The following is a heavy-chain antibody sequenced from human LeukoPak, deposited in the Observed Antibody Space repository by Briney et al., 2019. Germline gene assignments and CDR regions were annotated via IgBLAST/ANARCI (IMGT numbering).Heavy chain of an antibody. CDR2: IGSSISYI. J-gene: IGHJ6*02. CDR3: AREGYYSGMDV. CDR1: GFTFSSCS. V-gene: IGHV3-21*01. Sequence: GGSLRLSCAASGFTFSSCSMKWVRQAPGKGLEWVSFIGSSISYISYADSVKGQFTISRDNAKNSLYLQMNSLRAEDTAVYYCAREGYYSGMDVWGQGTTVTVSS.